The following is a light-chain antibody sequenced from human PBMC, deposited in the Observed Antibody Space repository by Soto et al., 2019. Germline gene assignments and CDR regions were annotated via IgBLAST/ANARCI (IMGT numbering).Light chain of an antibody. Sequence: DIQMTQSPSILSASVGDRVTITCRASQSVSSWLAWDQQKPGKAPKLLIHKASRLESGVSSRFSGSGSGTEFTLTITSLQPDDFATYYCQEYQTWTFGHGTKVEIK. CDR1: QSVSSW. CDR3: QEYQTWT. V-gene: IGKV1-5*03. J-gene: IGKJ1*01. CDR2: KAS.